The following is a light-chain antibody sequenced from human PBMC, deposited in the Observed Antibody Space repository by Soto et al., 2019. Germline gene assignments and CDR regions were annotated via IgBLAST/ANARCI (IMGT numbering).Light chain of an antibody. CDR3: RTWGTDVV. CDR2: LNSDGSH. Sequence: QSVLTQSPSASASLGASVKLTCTLSSGHSSYAIAWHQQQPEKGPRYLMKLNSDGSHSKGDGIPDRFSGSSSGAERYLTISSLQSEDEADCYCRTWGTDVVFGGGTKLTVL. V-gene: IGLV4-69*01. CDR1: SGHSSYA. J-gene: IGLJ2*01.